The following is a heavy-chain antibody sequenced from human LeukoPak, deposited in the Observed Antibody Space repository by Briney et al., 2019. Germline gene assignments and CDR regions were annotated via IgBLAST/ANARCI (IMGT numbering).Heavy chain of an antibody. J-gene: IGHJ3*02. CDR2: IYYSGST. V-gene: IGHV4-39*07. Sequence: SETLSLTCTVPGGSISSSSYYWGWIRQPPGKGLEWIGSIYYSGSTNYNPSLKSRVTISVDTSKNQFSLKLSSVTAADTAVYYCARRHYYDSSGYDDAFDIWGQGTMVTVSS. D-gene: IGHD3-22*01. CDR3: ARRHYYDSSGYDDAFDI. CDR1: GGSISSSSYY.